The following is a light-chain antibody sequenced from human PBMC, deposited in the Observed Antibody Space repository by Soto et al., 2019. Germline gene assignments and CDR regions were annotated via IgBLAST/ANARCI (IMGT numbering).Light chain of an antibody. CDR2: DAS. Sequence: EIVMTQSPATLSVSPGERATLSCRASQSVSSYLAWYQQKPGQAPRLLIYDASSRATGIPDRFSGSGSGTDFTLTISRLEPEDFAVYYCQQYGRSPTFGGGTKVDIK. CDR3: QQYGRSPT. J-gene: IGKJ4*01. V-gene: IGKV3-20*01. CDR1: QSVSSY.